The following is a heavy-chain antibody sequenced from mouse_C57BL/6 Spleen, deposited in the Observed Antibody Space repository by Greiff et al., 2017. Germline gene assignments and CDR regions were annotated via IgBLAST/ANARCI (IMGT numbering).Heavy chain of an antibody. CDR3: ARYDYDAMDY. V-gene: IGHV7-3*01. CDR2: IRNKANGYTT. CDR1: GFTFTDYY. J-gene: IGHJ4*01. Sequence: DVMLVESGGGLVQPGGSLSLSCAASGFTFTDYYMSWVRQPPGKALELLGFIRNKANGYTTEYSASVKGRFTISRDNSQSILYLQMNALRAEDSATYYCARYDYDAMDYWGQGTSVTVSS.